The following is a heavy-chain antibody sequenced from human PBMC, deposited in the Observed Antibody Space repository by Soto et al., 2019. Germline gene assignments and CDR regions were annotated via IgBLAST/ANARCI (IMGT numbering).Heavy chain of an antibody. CDR2: IWYDGSNK. Sequence: GGSLRLSCAASGFTFSSYGMHWVRQAPGKGLEWVAVIWYDGSNKYYADSVKGRFTISRDNSKNTLYLQMNSLRAEDTAVYYCARDISVDTAMAGGYFDYWGQGTLVTVSS. D-gene: IGHD5-18*01. J-gene: IGHJ4*02. CDR1: GFTFSSYG. CDR3: ARDISVDTAMAGGYFDY. V-gene: IGHV3-33*01.